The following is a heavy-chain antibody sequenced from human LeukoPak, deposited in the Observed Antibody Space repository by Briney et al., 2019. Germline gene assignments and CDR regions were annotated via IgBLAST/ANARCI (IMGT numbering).Heavy chain of an antibody. Sequence: ASVKVSCKASGGTFSSYAISWVRQAPGQELEWMGGIIPIFGTANYAQKFQGRVTITTDESTSTAYMELSSLRSEDTAVYYCARARGMVAATLFDYWGQGTLVTVSS. CDR3: ARARGMVAATLFDY. CDR2: IIPIFGTA. V-gene: IGHV1-69*05. J-gene: IGHJ4*02. CDR1: GGTFSSYA. D-gene: IGHD2-15*01.